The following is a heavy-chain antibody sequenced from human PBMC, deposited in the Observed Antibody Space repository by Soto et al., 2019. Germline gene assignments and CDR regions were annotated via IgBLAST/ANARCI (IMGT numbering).Heavy chain of an antibody. V-gene: IGHV1-3*01. CDR2: INAGNGNT. J-gene: IGHJ6*02. CDR3: ARGTTISPGGYYSYYGMDV. CDR1: GYTFTGYY. Sequence: ASVKVSCKASGYTFTGYYMHWVRQAPGQRREWMGWINAGNGNTKYSQKFQGRVTITRDTSASTAYMELSSLRSEDTAVYYCARGTTISPGGYYSYYGMDVWGQGXTVTVSS. D-gene: IGHD3-9*01.